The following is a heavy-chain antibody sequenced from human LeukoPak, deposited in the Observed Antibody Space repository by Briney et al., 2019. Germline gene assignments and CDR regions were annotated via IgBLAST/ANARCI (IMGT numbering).Heavy chain of an antibody. CDR2: ISYDGSNK. D-gene: IGHD6-25*01. J-gene: IGHJ4*02. V-gene: IGHV3-30*04. CDR3: AKPGSRFKGYYFDY. CDR1: GFTFSTYA. Sequence: PGRSLRLSCAASGFTFSTYAMHWVRQAPGKGLEWVAVISYDGSNKYYADSVKGRFTISRDNSKNTLYLQMNSLRAEDTAVYYCAKPGSRFKGYYFDYWGQGTLVTVSS.